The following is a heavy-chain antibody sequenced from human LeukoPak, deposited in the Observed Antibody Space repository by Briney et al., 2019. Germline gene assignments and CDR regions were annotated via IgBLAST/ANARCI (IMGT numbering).Heavy chain of an antibody. V-gene: IGHV4-59*12. J-gene: IGHJ3*02. Sequence: SETLSLTCTVSGGSISSYYWSWIRQRPGKGLEWIGYIYYSGSTNYNPSLKSRVTISVDTSKNQFSLKLSSVTAADMAVYYCARAMVRGARAFDIWGQGTMVTVPS. CDR1: GGSISSYY. CDR2: IYYSGST. D-gene: IGHD3-10*01. CDR3: ARAMVRGARAFDI.